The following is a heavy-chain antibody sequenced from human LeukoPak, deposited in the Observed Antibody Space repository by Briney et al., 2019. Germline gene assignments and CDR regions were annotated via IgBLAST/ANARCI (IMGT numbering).Heavy chain of an antibody. Sequence: GGSLRLSCAASGVTFSSYAMHWVRQAPGKGLEWVAVISYDGSNKYYADSVKGRFTISRDNSKNTLYLQMNSLRAEDTAVYYCAREGTTVYYGMDVWGKGTTVTVSS. J-gene: IGHJ6*04. CDR3: AREGTTVYYGMDV. V-gene: IGHV3-30*04. CDR1: GVTFSSYA. CDR2: ISYDGSNK. D-gene: IGHD2-2*01.